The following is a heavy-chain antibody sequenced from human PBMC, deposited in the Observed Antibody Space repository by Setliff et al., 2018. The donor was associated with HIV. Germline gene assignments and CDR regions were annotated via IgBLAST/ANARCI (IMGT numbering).Heavy chain of an antibody. J-gene: IGHJ4*02. Sequence: ASVKVSCTVYGYTLTDLSMHWVRQVPGKGLEWLGRFNPEDGDTIYAEKFQGRVAMTEDTSTDRAYLELSSLRSEDTAVYYCTTRKEQWLAEGGFDYWGQGTTVTVSS. CDR3: TTRKEQWLAEGGFDY. V-gene: IGHV1-24*01. CDR1: GYTLTDLS. D-gene: IGHD6-19*01. CDR2: FNPEDGDT.